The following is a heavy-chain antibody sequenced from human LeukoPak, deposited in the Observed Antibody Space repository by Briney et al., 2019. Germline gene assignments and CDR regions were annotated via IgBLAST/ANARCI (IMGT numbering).Heavy chain of an antibody. CDR3: ARGGNEGGASWFDP. Sequence: GASVKVSCEASGGTFSSYAISWVRQAPGQGLEWMGGIVPIFGTANYAQKFQGRVTITTDESTSTAYMELSSLRSEDTAVYYCARGGNEGGASWFDPWGQGTLVTVSS. J-gene: IGHJ5*02. D-gene: IGHD4-23*01. CDR2: IVPIFGTA. CDR1: GGTFSSYA. V-gene: IGHV1-69*05.